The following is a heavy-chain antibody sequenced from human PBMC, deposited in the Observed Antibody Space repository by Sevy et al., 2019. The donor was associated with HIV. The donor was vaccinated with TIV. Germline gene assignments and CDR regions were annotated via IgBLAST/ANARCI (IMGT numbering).Heavy chain of an antibody. V-gene: IGHV1-18*01. CDR3: ARDYDFWSGYYP. D-gene: IGHD3-3*01. CDR2: ISAYNGNT. CDR1: GYTFTSYG. J-gene: IGHJ5*02. Sequence: APVKGSCKASGYTFTSYGISWVRQAPGQGLEWMGWISAYNGNTNYAQKLQGRVTMTTDTSTSTAYMELRSLRSDDTAVYYCARDYDFWSGYYPWGQGTLVTVSS.